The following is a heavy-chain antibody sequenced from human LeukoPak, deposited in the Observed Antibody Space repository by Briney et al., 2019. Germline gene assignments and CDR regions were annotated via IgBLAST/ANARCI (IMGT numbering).Heavy chain of an antibody. J-gene: IGHJ4*02. CDR2: IRSKAYPGTT. V-gene: IGHV3-49*04. D-gene: IGHD3-10*01. CDR3: TRETDYGSGSDY. CDR1: GFTFGDYA. Sequence: GGSLRLSCTAAGFTFGDYAMSWVRQAPGKGLEWVGFIRSKAYPGTTEYAASVKGRFTISRDDSKRIAYLQMDSLKSDDTAVYYCTRETDYGSGSDYWGQGTLVTVST.